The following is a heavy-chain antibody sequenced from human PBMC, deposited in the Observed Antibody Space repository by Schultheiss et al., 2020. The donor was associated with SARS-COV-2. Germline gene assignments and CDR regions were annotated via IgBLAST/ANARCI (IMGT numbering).Heavy chain of an antibody. CDR2: INWNGGST. CDR1: GFTFDDYA. Sequence: GGSLRLSCAASGFTFDDYAMHWVRQAPGKGLEWVSGINWNGGSTGYADSVKGRFTISRDNAKNSLYLQMNSLRAEDTALYYCAGVPYYYGSGSYSNWGQGTLVTVSS. CDR3: AGVPYYYGSGSYSN. J-gene: IGHJ4*02. V-gene: IGHV3-20*04. D-gene: IGHD3-10*01.